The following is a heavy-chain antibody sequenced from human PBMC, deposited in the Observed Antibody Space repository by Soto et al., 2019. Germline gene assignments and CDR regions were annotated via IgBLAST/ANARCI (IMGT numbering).Heavy chain of an antibody. CDR3: AGGDRGVGATTGY. V-gene: IGHV1-69*01. CDR2: IIPIFGTA. Sequence: QVQLVQSVAEVKKPGSSVKVSCKASGGTFSSYAISWVRQAPGQGPEWMGGIIPIFGTANYAQKFQGRVTIAADESTGTAYRELSRLRSEGRDVYYCAGGDRGVGATTGYWVQGTLVTVSS. CDR1: GGTFSSYA. D-gene: IGHD1-26*01. J-gene: IGHJ4*02.